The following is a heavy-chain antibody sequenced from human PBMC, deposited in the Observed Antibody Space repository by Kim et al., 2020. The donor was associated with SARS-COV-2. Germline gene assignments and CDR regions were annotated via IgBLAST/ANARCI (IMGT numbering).Heavy chain of an antibody. J-gene: IGHJ5*01. D-gene: IGHD2-21*02. Sequence: GGSLRLSCAASGFTFSSYIMSWIRQSPGKGLEWVSYISLSGRSIYYADSVKGRFTVSRDNAMNSLYLQMNSLRAEDTAVYYCSRDPGARGGCDVVWCDS. CDR3: SRDPGARGGCDVVWCDS. CDR1: GFTFSSYI. CDR2: ISLSGRSI. V-gene: IGHV3-48*04.